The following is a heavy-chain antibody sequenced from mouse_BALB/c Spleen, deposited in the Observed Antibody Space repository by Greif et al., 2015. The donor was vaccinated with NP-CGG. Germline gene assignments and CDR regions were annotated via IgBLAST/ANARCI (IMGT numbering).Heavy chain of an antibody. Sequence: VQLQQSGAELAKPGASVKMSCKASGYTFTSYWMHWVKQRPGQGLEWIGYINPSTGYTEYNQKFKDKATLTADKSSSTAYMQLSSLTSEDSAVYYCARCGNYPYWYFDVWGAGTTVTVSS. CDR1: GYTFTSYW. V-gene: IGHV1-7*01. CDR2: INPSTGYT. D-gene: IGHD2-1*01. CDR3: ARCGNYPYWYFDV. J-gene: IGHJ1*01.